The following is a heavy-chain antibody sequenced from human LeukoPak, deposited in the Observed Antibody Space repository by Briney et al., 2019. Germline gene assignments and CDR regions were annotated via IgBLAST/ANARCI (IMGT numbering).Heavy chain of an antibody. CDR2: ISYDGSNK. Sequence: GGSLRLSCAASGFTFSSYAMRWVRQAPGKGLEWVAVISYDGSNKYYADSVKGRFTISRDNSKNTLYLQMNSLRAEDTAVYYCLRGDRRDYWGQGTLVTVSS. CDR3: LRGDRRDY. CDR1: GFTFSSYA. J-gene: IGHJ4*02. V-gene: IGHV3-30*04.